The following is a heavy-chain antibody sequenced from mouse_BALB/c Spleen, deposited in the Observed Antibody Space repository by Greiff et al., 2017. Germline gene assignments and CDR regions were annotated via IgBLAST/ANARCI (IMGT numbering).Heavy chain of an antibody. D-gene: IGHD2-14*01. V-gene: IGHV5-6-5*01. CDR1: GFTFSSYA. J-gene: IGHJ2*01. CDR3: AREVRGYFDY. Sequence: DVMLVESGGGLVKPGGSLKLSCAASGFTFSSYAMSWVRQTPEKRLEWVASISSGGSTYYPDSVKGRFTISRDNARNILYLQMSSLRSEDTAMYYCAREVRGYFDYWGQGTTLTVSS. CDR2: ISSGGST.